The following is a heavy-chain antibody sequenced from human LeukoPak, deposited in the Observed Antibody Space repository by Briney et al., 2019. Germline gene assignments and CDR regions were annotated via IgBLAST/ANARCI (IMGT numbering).Heavy chain of an antibody. CDR3: AKDRSVRAAGLFDY. V-gene: IGHV1-69*06. CDR2: IIPIFGTA. CDR1: GGTFSSYA. J-gene: IGHJ4*02. Sequence: GSSVKVSCKASGGTFSSYAISWVRQAPGQGLEWMGGIIPIFGTANYAQKFQGRVTITADKSTSTAYMELSSLRSEDTAVYYCAKDRSVRAAGLFDYWGQGTLVTVSS. D-gene: IGHD1-26*01.